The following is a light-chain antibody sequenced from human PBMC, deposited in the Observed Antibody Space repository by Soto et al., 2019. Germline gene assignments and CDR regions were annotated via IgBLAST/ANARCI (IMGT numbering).Light chain of an antibody. CDR2: RDN. CDR3: AAWDDSLSGVV. CDR1: SSNIGSNY. V-gene: IGLV1-47*01. Sequence: QPVLTQPPSVSGTPGQRVTISCSGSSSNIGSNYVYWYQQFPGTAPKLLIQRDNQRPSGVPDRFSGSKSGTSASLAISGLRSEDEADYYCAAWDDSLSGVVFGGGTKLTVL. J-gene: IGLJ2*01.